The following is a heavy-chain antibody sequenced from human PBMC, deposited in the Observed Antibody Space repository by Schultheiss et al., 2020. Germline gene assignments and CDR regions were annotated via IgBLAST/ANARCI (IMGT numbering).Heavy chain of an antibody. CDR3: ARDYGEAATNDAFDI. J-gene: IGHJ3*02. CDR1: GGPLGSTRYY. CDR2: IFFSGSA. V-gene: IGHV4-39*07. D-gene: IGHD2-15*01. Sequence: SETLSLICSVSGGPLGSTRYYWGWIRQPPGKGLEWIGNIFFSGSAYYNPSLKSRVTMSVDTSKNQFSLKLSSVTAADTAVYYCARDYGEAATNDAFDIWGQGTMVTVSS.